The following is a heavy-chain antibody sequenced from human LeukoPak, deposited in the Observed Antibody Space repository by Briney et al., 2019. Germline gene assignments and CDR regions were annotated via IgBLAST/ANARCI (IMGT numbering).Heavy chain of an antibody. J-gene: IGHJ4*02. CDR3: ARADDILTGYDY. V-gene: IGHV3-21*01. CDR1: GFTFSSYW. Sequence: GGSLRLSCAVSGFTFSSYWMHWVRQAPGKGLDWVSSISSSSSYIYYADSVKGRFTISRDNAKNSLYLQMNSLRAEDTAVYYCARADDILTGYDYWGQGTLVTVSS. CDR2: ISSSSSYI. D-gene: IGHD3-9*01.